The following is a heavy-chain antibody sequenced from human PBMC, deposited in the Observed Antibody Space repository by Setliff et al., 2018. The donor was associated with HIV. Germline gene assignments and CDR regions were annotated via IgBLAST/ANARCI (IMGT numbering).Heavy chain of an antibody. Sequence: SETLSLTCTVSGGSISSSYWTWTRQPPGKGLEWIGNIHYSGSTNYNPSLKSRVTISVDTSRSQFSLKLSSVTAADTAVYYCASGREAVAGALHFDYWGQGPLVTVSS. CDR1: GGSISSSY. V-gene: IGHV4-59*01. J-gene: IGHJ4*02. CDR2: IHYSGST. D-gene: IGHD6-19*01. CDR3: ASGREAVAGALHFDY.